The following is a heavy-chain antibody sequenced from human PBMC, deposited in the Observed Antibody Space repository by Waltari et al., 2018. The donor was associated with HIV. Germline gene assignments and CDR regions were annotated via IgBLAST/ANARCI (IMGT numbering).Heavy chain of an antibody. CDR3: ARDGMEGRGSYYGVDY. CDR2: IYYSGNT. Sequence: QLQLQESGPGLVKPSETLSLTCTVSGGSISSSSYYWGWIRQPPGKGLEWIGSIYYSGNTYYNPSHKSRVTISVDTSKNQFSLKLSSVTAADTAVYYCARDGMEGRGSYYGVDYWGQGTLVTVSS. V-gene: IGHV4-39*07. CDR1: GGSISSSSYY. J-gene: IGHJ4*02. D-gene: IGHD1-26*01.